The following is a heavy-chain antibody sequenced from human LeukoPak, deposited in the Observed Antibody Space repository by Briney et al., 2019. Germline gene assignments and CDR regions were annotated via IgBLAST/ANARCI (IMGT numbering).Heavy chain of an antibody. CDR2: ISWDGGST. CDR3: AKDRDPNYYGSGLFDY. J-gene: IGHJ4*02. D-gene: IGHD3-10*01. CDR1: GFTFDVYA. Sequence: PGGSLRLSCAASGFTFDVYAMHWVRQAPGKGLEWVSLISWDGGSTYYADSVKGRFTISRDNSKNSLYLQMNSLRAEDTALYYCAKDRDPNYYGSGLFDYWGQGTLVTVSS. V-gene: IGHV3-43D*03.